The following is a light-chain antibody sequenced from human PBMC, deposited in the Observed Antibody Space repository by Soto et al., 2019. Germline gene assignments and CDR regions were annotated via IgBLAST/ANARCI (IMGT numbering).Light chain of an antibody. CDR1: NSNIGSNA. CDR3: ATWNDSLDGRL. CDR2: HDD. J-gene: IGLJ3*02. Sequence: QSALTQAPSASGTPGQRVTISCSGSNSNIGSNAVSWYQQVPGTAPKLLIYHDDQRSSGVPDRFSASKSATSASLAISGLQSEDEGDYYCATWNDSLDGRLFGGGTKVTVL. V-gene: IGLV1-44*01.